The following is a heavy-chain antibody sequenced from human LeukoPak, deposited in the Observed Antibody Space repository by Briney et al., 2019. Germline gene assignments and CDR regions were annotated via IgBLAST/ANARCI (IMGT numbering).Heavy chain of an antibody. CDR1: GGSISSYY. D-gene: IGHD4-11*01. V-gene: IGHV4-59*12. CDR2: IYYSVST. J-gene: IGHJ4*02. Sequence: PSETLSPTRAVSGGSISSYYWSRIRQPPGKGLEWIGYIYYSVSTNYNPSLKSRVTISVDTSKNQFSLKLSSVTAADTAVYYCAREWQYQFDYWGQGTLVTVSS. CDR3: AREWQYQFDY.